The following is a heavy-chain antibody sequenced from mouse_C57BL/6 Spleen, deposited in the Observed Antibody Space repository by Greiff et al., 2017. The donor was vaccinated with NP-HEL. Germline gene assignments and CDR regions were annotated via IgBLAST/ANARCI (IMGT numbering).Heavy chain of an antibody. J-gene: IGHJ4*01. CDR1: GFSFNTYA. V-gene: IGHV10-1*01. CDR3: VRYSYYAMDY. CDR2: IRSKSNNYAT. Sequence: EVKLVESGGGLVQPKGSLKLSCAASGFSFNTYAMNWVRQAPGKGLEWVARIRSKSNNYATYYADSVKDRFTISRDDSESMLYLQMNNLKTEDTAMYYCVRYSYYAMDYWGQGTSVTVSS.